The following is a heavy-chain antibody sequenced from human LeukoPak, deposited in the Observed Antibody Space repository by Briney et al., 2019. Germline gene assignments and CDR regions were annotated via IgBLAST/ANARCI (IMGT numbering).Heavy chain of an antibody. CDR2: IYNSGST. CDR3: ARRIAQWESYYFDY. Sequence: PSETLSLTCTVSGGSISSGDYYWSWIRQPPGKGLEWIGYIYNSGSTYYNPSLKSRVTISVDTSKNQFSLKLSSVTAADTAVYYCARRIAQWESYYFDYWGQGTLVTVSS. D-gene: IGHD1-26*01. CDR1: GGSISSGDYY. J-gene: IGHJ4*02. V-gene: IGHV4-30-4*01.